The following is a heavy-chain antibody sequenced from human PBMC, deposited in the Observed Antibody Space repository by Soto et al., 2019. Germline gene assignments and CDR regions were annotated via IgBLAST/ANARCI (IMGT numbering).Heavy chain of an antibody. CDR2: IIPMFGKP. CDR1: GGTFSSYA. Sequence: QVQLMQSGAEVRKPGSSVKVSCKVSGGTFSSYAISWVRQAPGQGLEWMGGIIPMFGKPNYAQKFKGRVKITADKSTNTAYMEFNSLTSEDTSVYYCARAAWYHYDSSGYQYWYFDLWGRGTLVTVSS. J-gene: IGHJ2*01. CDR3: ARAAWYHYDSSGYQYWYFDL. D-gene: IGHD3-22*01. V-gene: IGHV1-69*06.